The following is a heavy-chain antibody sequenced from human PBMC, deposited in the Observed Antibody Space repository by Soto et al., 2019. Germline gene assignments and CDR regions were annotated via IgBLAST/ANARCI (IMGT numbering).Heavy chain of an antibody. CDR3: ARRYGSAIDY. CDR1: AGSIRRYH. D-gene: IGHD1-26*01. Sequence: PSATLSLTCTVSAGSIRRYHCSWILHPPGRGLECIGDINHSGSNNYNPSLKSRVTISVATSKNRFSLKLSSVTAADTAVYECARRYGSAIDYWGQG. V-gene: IGHV4-59*08. CDR2: INHSGSN. J-gene: IGHJ4*02.